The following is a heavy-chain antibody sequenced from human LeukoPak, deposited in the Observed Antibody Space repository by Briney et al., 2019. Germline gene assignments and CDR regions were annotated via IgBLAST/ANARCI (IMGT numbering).Heavy chain of an antibody. CDR1: GFTFSSYI. CDR3: AKDGIVGASGY. D-gene: IGHD1-26*01. CDR2: ISSSSSTR. V-gene: IGHV3-48*01. J-gene: IGHJ4*02. Sequence: GGSLRLSCAASGFTFSSYIMNWVRQAPGKGLDWVSYISSSSSTRYYADSVKGRFTISRDNAKNSLYLQMNSLRAEDTAVYYCAKDGIVGASGYWGQGTLVTVSS.